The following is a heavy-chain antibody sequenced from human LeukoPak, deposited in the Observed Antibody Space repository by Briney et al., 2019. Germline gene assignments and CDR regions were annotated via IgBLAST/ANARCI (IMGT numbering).Heavy chain of an antibody. CDR3: ARDLSGWTNPDFDY. CDR2: INSDGSST. CDR1: GFTFSSYW. J-gene: IGHJ4*02. D-gene: IGHD6-19*01. V-gene: IGHV3-74*01. Sequence: GGSLRLSCAASGFTFSSYWMHWVRQAPGEGLVWVSRINSDGSSTSYADSVKGRFTISRDNAKNTLYLQMNSLRAEDTAVYYCARDLSGWTNPDFDYWGQGTLVTVSS.